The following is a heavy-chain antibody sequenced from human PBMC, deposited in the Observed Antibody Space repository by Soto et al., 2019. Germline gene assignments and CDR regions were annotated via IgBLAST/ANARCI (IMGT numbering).Heavy chain of an antibody. Sequence: ASVKVSCKASGYTFTSYDINWVRQATGQGLEWMGRMNPNSGNTGYAQKFQGRVTMTRNTSISTAYMELSSLRSEDTAVYYCARWADARGAYDFWSGYLHHYYGMDVWGQGTTVTVSS. CDR2: MNPNSGNT. J-gene: IGHJ6*02. D-gene: IGHD3-3*01. CDR1: GYTFTSYD. V-gene: IGHV1-8*01. CDR3: ARWADARGAYDFWSGYLHHYYGMDV.